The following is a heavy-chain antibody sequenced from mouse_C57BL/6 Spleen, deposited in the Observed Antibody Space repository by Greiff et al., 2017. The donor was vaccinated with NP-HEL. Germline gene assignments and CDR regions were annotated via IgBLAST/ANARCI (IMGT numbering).Heavy chain of an antibody. V-gene: IGHV5-9-1*02. J-gene: IGHJ4*01. CDR1: GFTFSSYA. CDR2: ISSGGDYI. Sequence: EVMLVESGEGLVKPGGSLKLSCAASGFTFSSYAMSWVRQTPEKRLEWVAYISSGGDYIYYADTVKGRFTISRDNARNTLYLQMSSLKSEDTAMYYCTRDDWDDAMDYWGQGTSVTVSS. CDR3: TRDDWDDAMDY. D-gene: IGHD2-4*01.